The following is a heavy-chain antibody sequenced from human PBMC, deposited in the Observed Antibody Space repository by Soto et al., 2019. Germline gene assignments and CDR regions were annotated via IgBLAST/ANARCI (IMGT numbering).Heavy chain of an antibody. V-gene: IGHV3-21*01. D-gene: IGHD6-19*01. CDR3: AREGPIAVAGPDAFDI. J-gene: IGHJ3*02. CDR1: GFTFSSYS. CDR2: ISSRNSYI. Sequence: PGGSLRLSCAASGFTFSSYSMNWVRQAPGKGLEWVSSISSRNSYIYYADSVKGRFTISRDNAKNSLYLQMNSLRAEDTAVYYCAREGPIAVAGPDAFDIWGQGTMVTVSS.